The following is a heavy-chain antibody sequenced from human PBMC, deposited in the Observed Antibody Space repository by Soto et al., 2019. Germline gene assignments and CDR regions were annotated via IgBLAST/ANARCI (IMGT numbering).Heavy chain of an antibody. Sequence: EVQLVESGGGWVKPGGSLRLSCAVSGFTLNNAWMNWVRQAPGKGLEWVGRIKSKTDGGTTDYGAPVKGRFTISRDDSKNTLYLQMNSLKTEDTAVYYCTRSLRVSGNFNFYYYAMDVWGQGTTVTVS. CDR3: TRSLRVSGNFNFYYYAMDV. J-gene: IGHJ6*02. CDR1: GFTLNNAW. V-gene: IGHV3-15*07. CDR2: IKSKTDGGTT. D-gene: IGHD3-3*01.